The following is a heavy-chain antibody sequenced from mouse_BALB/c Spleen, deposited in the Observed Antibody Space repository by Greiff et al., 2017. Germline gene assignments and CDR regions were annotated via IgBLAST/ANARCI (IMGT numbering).Heavy chain of an antibody. J-gene: IGHJ2*01. CDR2: IDPENGDT. D-gene: IGHD1-1*01. Sequence: EVKLVESGAELVRSGASVKLSCTASGFNIKDYYMHWVKQRPEQGLEWIGWIDPENGDTEYAPKFQGKATMTADNSSNTAYLQLSSLTSEDTAVYYCNAGTTVVAPYWGQGTTLTVSS. CDR3: NAGTTVVAPY. V-gene: IGHV14-4*02. CDR1: GFNIKDYY.